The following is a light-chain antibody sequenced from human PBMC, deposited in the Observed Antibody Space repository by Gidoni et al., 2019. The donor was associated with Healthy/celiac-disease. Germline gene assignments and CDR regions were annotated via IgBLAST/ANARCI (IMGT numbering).Light chain of an antibody. CDR3: MQALQTPEIT. J-gene: IGKJ3*01. V-gene: IGKV2-28*01. CDR2: LGS. CDR1: QSLLHSNGYNY. Sequence: DIVMTQSPLSLPVTPGEPASISCRSSQSLLHSNGYNYLDWYLQKPGQSQQLLIYLGSNRAPGVPDRFSGSGSGTDFTLKSSRVEAEDVGVDYCMQALQTPEITFXPXTKVDIK.